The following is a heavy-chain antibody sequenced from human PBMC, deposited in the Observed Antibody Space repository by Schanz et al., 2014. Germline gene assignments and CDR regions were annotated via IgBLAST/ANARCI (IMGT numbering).Heavy chain of an antibody. V-gene: IGHV3-23*01. Sequence: EQVLESGGGFVQPGGSLRLSCATSGFTFTTFAMTWVRQAPGKGLEWVSGISDRGDGTNYGDSVRGRFTISRDNAENTLYLQMNTLRTEDTAVYYCAKELNRRGGQTNFYYYYGMDVWGQGTTVTVSS. CDR1: GFTFTTFA. J-gene: IGHJ6*02. CDR2: ISDRGDGT. CDR3: AKELNRRGGQTNFYYYYGMDV. D-gene: IGHD5-12*01.